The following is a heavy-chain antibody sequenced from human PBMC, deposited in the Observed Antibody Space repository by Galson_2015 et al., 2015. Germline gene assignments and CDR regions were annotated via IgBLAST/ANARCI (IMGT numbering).Heavy chain of an antibody. V-gene: IGHV4-59*01. CDR1: GGSISSYY. D-gene: IGHD3-3*01. Sequence: ETLSLTCTVSGGSISSYYWSWIRQPPGKGLEWIGYIYYSGSTNYNPSLKSRVTISVDTSKNQFSLKLSSVTAADTAVYYCARVNPDFWSGYCYFDYWGQGTLVTVSA. CDR2: IYYSGST. CDR3: ARVNPDFWSGYCYFDY. J-gene: IGHJ4*02.